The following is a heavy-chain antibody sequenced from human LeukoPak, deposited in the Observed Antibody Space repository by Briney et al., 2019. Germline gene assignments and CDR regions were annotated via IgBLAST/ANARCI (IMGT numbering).Heavy chain of an antibody. J-gene: IGHJ2*01. CDR3: ANTYAILSGKIYWYFDV. Sequence: SVKVSCKASGGTFSTYAISWVRQAPGQGLEWMGGIIPIFGTPAYAQKLQGRVKVIADESTSTAYMELSDLRSEDTAVYFCANTYAILSGKIYWYFDVWGRGTLVTVSS. V-gene: IGHV1-69*13. CDR1: GGTFSTYA. D-gene: IGHD3-9*01. CDR2: IIPIFGTP.